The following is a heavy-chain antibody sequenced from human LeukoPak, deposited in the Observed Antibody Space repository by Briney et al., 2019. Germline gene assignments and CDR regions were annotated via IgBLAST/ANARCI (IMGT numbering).Heavy chain of an antibody. D-gene: IGHD3-9*01. CDR2: IYSGGST. CDR3: ARPSTTYYDILTGYYEYYYYGMDV. Sequence: GGSLRLSCVASGFTVSSNYMSWVRQAPGKGLEWVSVIYSGGSTYYADSVKGRFTISRDNSKNTLYLQMNSLRAEDTAVYYCARPSTTYYDILTGYYEYYYYGMDVWGQGTTVTVSS. CDR1: GFTVSSNY. V-gene: IGHV3-66*04. J-gene: IGHJ6*02.